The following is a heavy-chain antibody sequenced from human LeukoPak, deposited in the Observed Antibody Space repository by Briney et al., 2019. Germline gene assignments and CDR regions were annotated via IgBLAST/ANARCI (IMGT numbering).Heavy chain of an antibody. Sequence: ASVKVSCKVSGYTLTELSMHWVRQAPGKGLEWMGGFDPEDGETIYAQKFQGRVTVTEDTSTDKAYMELSSLRSEDTAVYYCAAGGYQLLPTWGQGTLVTVSS. J-gene: IGHJ4*02. CDR3: AAGGYQLLPT. V-gene: IGHV1-24*01. CDR1: GYTLTELS. CDR2: FDPEDGET. D-gene: IGHD2-2*01.